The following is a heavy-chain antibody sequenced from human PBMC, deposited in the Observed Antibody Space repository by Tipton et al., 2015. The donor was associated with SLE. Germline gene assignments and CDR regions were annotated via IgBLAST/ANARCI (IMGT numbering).Heavy chain of an antibody. V-gene: IGHV4-4*07. J-gene: IGHJ4*02. D-gene: IGHD3-16*02. CDR1: GGSIRSYY. CDR3: ARDGGYYDDIWGTYREGSYFDS. Sequence: TLSLTCTVSGGSIRSYYWSWIRQPAGKGLEWIGRIYPSGTADYNPSLKSRVIMSIDTFRKQFSLTLNSVTAADTAVYYCARDGGYYDDIWGTYREGSYFDSWGQGTLVTVSS. CDR2: IYPSGTA.